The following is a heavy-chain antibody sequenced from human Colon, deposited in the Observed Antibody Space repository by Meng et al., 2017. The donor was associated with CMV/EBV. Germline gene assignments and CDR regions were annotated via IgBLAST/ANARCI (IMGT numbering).Heavy chain of an antibody. CDR1: GFSFGSYT. J-gene: IGHJ4*02. V-gene: IGHV3-21*01. CDR3: ARDTITVIDY. D-gene: IGHD3-22*01. CDR2: ISTTSSYI. Sequence: EGSLRLFCVASGFSFGSYTMHWVRQAPGKGLEWISSISTTSSYIYYADSVKGRFTISRDNAQDSLYLQMNSLRAEDTAVYYCARDTITVIDYWGQGTLVTVSS.